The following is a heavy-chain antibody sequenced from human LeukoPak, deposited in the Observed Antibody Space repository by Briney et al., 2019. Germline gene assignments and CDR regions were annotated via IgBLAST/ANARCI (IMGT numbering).Heavy chain of an antibody. CDR2: IRYDGSNK. V-gene: IGHV3-30*02. CDR1: GFTFSSYG. Sequence: GGSLRLSCAASGFTFSSYGMHWVRQAPGKGLEWVAFIRYDGSNKYYADSVKGRFTISRDNSKNTLYLQMNSLRAEGTAVYYCAKVTMVRGVTQSGDYWGQGTLVTVSS. J-gene: IGHJ4*02. D-gene: IGHD3-10*01. CDR3: AKVTMVRGVTQSGDY.